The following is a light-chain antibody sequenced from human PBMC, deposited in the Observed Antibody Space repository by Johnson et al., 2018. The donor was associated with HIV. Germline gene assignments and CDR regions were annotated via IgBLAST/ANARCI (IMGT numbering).Light chain of an antibody. CDR3: GTWDSSLSAEV. V-gene: IGLV1-51*01. CDR2: DNN. Sequence: QSVLTQPPSVSAAPGQKVTISCSGSTSNIGNNYVSWYQQFPKTAPKLLIYDNNKRPSGIPDRFSGSKSGTSATLGITGLQTGDEADYYCGTWDSSLSAEVFGTGTKVTVL. CDR1: TSNIGNNY. J-gene: IGLJ1*01.